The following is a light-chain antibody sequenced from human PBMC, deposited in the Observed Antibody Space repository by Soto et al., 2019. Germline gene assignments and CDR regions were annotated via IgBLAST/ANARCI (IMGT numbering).Light chain of an antibody. CDR2: DAS. J-gene: IGKJ4*01. CDR1: ESVSRY. Sequence: EIVLTQSPATLSLSPGNRATLSCRASESVSRYLAWYQQNPGQAPRLLIYDASSRAAGIPARFSGSGSGTDFTLTIASLAPEDFAVYYCQQRSDWPSTFGGGTKVEIK. CDR3: QQRSDWPST. V-gene: IGKV3-11*01.